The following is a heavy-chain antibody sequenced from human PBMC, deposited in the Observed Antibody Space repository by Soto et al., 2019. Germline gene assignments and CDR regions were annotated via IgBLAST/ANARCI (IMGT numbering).Heavy chain of an antibody. V-gene: IGHV3-23*01. Sequence: GGSLRLSCAASGFTFSSYAMSWVRQAPGKGLEWVSAISGSGGSTYYADSVKGRFTISRDNSKNTLYLQMNSLRAEDTAVYYCAKDPSITIFGVVTPNYFDYWGQGPLVTVSS. CDR2: ISGSGGST. CDR3: AKDPSITIFGVVTPNYFDY. J-gene: IGHJ4*02. CDR1: GFTFSSYA. D-gene: IGHD3-3*01.